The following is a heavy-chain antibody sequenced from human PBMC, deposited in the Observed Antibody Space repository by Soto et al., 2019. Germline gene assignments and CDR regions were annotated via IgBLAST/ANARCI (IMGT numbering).Heavy chain of an antibody. J-gene: IGHJ6*03. CDR3: AREGGYSGYDYYYYYYYIDV. V-gene: IGHV4-59*01. CDR1: GGSISSYY. Sequence: PSETLSLTCTVSGGSISSYYWNWIRQPPGKGLEWIGNIYYSGSTNYNPSLKSRVTISLDTSKNLFSLKVTSVTAADTAVYYCAREGGYSGYDYYYYYYYIDVWGKGTTVTVSS. CDR2: IYYSGST. D-gene: IGHD5-12*01.